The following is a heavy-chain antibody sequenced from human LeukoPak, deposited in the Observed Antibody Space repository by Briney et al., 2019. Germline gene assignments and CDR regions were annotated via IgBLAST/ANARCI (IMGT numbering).Heavy chain of an antibody. CDR2: LSGSGEII. J-gene: IGHJ5*02. Sequence: GSLRLSCAASGFTFSDYYMSWVRQAPGKGLEWVSFLSGSGEIIYYADSVKGRFTISRDNAKNSLYLQMNTLRAEDTAVYHCARAGQNNWFDPWGQGTLVTVSS. CDR1: GFTFSDYY. CDR3: ARAGQNNWFDP. V-gene: IGHV3-11*01.